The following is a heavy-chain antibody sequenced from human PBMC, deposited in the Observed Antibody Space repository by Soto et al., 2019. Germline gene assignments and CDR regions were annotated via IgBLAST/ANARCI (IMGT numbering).Heavy chain of an antibody. Sequence: ASGKVSCKTSGYTYTNYGFNSVRQAPAQGIEYMGWINPYNGNTDYPQKVQGRVTMTTDTSTSTSYLELRSLRSDDTPVYYCSLVPSSGYHNAYVIWGQGTRVTGS. CDR3: SLVPSSGYHNAYVI. J-gene: IGHJ3*02. D-gene: IGHD3-22*01. CDR2: INPYNGNT. V-gene: IGHV1-18*01. CDR1: GYTYTNYG.